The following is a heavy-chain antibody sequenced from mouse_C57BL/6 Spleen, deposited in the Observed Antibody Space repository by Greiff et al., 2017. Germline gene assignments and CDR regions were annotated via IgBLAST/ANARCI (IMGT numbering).Heavy chain of an antibody. Sequence: EVQLQQSGPELVKPGASVKISCKASGYTFTDYYMNWVKQSHGKSLEWIGDINPNNGGTSYNQKFKGKATLTVDKSSSTAYMELRSLTSEDSAVYYCARLMGNYLYAMDYWGQGTSVTVSS. CDR1: GYTFTDYY. CDR2: INPNNGGT. D-gene: IGHD2-1*01. J-gene: IGHJ4*01. V-gene: IGHV1-26*01. CDR3: ARLMGNYLYAMDY.